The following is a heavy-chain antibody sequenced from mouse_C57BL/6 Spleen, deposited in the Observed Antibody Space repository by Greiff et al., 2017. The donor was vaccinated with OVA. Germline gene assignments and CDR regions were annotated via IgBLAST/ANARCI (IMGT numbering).Heavy chain of an antibody. CDR1: GYAFSSYW. V-gene: IGHV1-80*01. J-gene: IGHJ2*01. D-gene: IGHD2-5*01. Sequence: QVQLQQSGAELVKPGASVKISCKASGYAFSSYWMNWVKQRPGKGLEWIGQIYPGDGDTNYNGKFKGKATLTADKSSSTAYMQLSSLTSEDSAVYFCARPYYSNHYFDYWGQGTTLTVSS. CDR2: IYPGDGDT. CDR3: ARPYYSNHYFDY.